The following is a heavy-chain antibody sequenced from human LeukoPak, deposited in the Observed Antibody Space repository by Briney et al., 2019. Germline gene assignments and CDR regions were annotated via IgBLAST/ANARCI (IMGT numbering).Heavy chain of an antibody. CDR3: ARKLHYGDPFF. CDR1: GFTFSDYW. J-gene: IGHJ4*02. D-gene: IGHD4-17*01. CDR2: INGDGSIT. Sequence: GGSLRLSCAASGFTFSDYWMHWVRQAPGKGLLWVSRINGDGSITNYADSVKGRFTISRDNAQNTLYLQMNSLRPDDTAVYYCARKLHYGDPFFWGQGTLVSVSS. V-gene: IGHV3-74*01.